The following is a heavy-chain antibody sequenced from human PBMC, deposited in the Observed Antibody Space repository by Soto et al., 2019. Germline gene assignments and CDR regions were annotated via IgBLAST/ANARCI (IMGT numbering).Heavy chain of an antibody. CDR2: IYYSGST. D-gene: IGHD6-19*01. CDR3: ARRTRDSSGWYGYYFDY. J-gene: IGHJ4*02. V-gene: IGHV4-39*01. Sequence: QLQLQESGPGLVKPSETLSLTCTVSGGSISSSSYYWGWIRQPPGKGLEWIGSIYYSGSTYYNPSLKSRVTLSVDTSKNQFSLKLSSVTAADTAVYYCARRTRDSSGWYGYYFDYWGQGTLVTVSS. CDR1: GGSISSSSYY.